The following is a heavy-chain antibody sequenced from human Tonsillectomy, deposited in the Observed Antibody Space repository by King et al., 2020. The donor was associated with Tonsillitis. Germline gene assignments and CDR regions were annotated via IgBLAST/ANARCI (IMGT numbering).Heavy chain of an antibody. CDR1: GFTFSSYA. CDR3: AKENTATSGPDYFDY. Sequence: VQLVESGGGLVQPGGSLRLSCAASGFTFSSYAMNWVRQAPGKGLEWDSAISGGGDSTYDADSVKGRFTISRDNSKNTLYLQMNSLRAEDTAVYYCAKENTATSGPDYFDYWGQGTLVTVSS. D-gene: IGHD6-13*01. J-gene: IGHJ4*02. V-gene: IGHV3-23*04. CDR2: ISGGGDST.